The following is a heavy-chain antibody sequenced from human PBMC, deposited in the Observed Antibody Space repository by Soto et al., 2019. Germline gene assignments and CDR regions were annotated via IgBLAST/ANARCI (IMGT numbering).Heavy chain of an antibody. CDR3: ARGIATGQLDP. Sequence: QVQLVQSGAEVKKPGASVKISCKASGYTFTRYTVNRVRQAPGQRLEWMGWINPDNGNTKSSQKFQDRVIITRDTSASTAYMDLSSLRSEDTAVYYCARGIATGQLDPWGQGTLVTVSS. V-gene: IGHV1-3*01. J-gene: IGHJ5*02. CDR2: INPDNGNT. D-gene: IGHD2-15*01. CDR1: GYTFTRYT.